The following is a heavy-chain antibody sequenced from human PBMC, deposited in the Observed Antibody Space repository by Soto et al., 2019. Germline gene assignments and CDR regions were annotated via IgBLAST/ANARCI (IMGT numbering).Heavy chain of an antibody. D-gene: IGHD3-16*01. V-gene: IGHV3-23*01. J-gene: IGHJ4*02. CDR1: GFTFSTYA. CDR3: AKDRLAGGLDY. Sequence: GGSLRLSCAASGFTFSTYAMSWVRQAPGKGLDCVSLVSATAGTTYYTDSVKGRFTISIDNSRNTVYLQMNSLRADDTAVYYCAKDRLAGGLDYWGQGTLVTVSS. CDR2: VSATAGTT.